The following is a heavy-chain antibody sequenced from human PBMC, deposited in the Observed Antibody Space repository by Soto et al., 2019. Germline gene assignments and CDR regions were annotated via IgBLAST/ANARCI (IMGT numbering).Heavy chain of an antibody. CDR1: GYSFTSYW. CDR2: IYPGDSDT. J-gene: IGHJ4*02. D-gene: IGHD2-15*01. V-gene: IGHV5-51*01. CDR3: ARHKRYCSGGSCSTYYFDY. Sequence: PGESLKISCKGSGYSFTSYWIGWVRQMPGKGLEWMGIIYPGDSDTRYSPSFQGQVTISADKSISTAYLQWSSLKASDTAMYYCARHKRYCSGGSCSTYYFDYWGQGTLVTVSS.